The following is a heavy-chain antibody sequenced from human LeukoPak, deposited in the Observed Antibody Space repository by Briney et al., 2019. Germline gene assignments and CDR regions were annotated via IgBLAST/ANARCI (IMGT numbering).Heavy chain of an antibody. Sequence: PSETLSLTCTVSGGSISSSSYYWGWIRQPPGKGLEWIGSIYYSGSTYYNPSLKSRVTISVDTSKNQFSLKLSSVTAADTAVYYCARLHETWGLRFGEPTFVLFDYWGQGTLVTVSS. J-gene: IGHJ4*02. V-gene: IGHV4-39*01. CDR3: ARLHETWGLRFGEPTFVLFDY. CDR2: IYYSGST. CDR1: GGSISSSSYY. D-gene: IGHD3-10*01.